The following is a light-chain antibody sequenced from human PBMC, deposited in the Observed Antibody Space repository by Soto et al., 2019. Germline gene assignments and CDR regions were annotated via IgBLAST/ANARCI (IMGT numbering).Light chain of an antibody. V-gene: IGLV2-23*01. CDR1: NSDVGSHNF. CDR2: EAS. Sequence: QSALTQPASVSGSPGQSITISCTGTNSDVGSHNFVSWYQQYPGKAPKLLIYEASKRPSGLSNRFSGSKSGNTASLTISGLQDADEADYYCCSLTNGATWVFGGGTKVTVL. CDR3: CSLTNGATWV. J-gene: IGLJ3*02.